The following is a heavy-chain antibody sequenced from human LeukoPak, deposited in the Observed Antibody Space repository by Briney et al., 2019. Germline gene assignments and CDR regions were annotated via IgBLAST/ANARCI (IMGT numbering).Heavy chain of an antibody. J-gene: IGHJ4*02. CDR2: IKQDGSEK. CDR3: ARDRYGGDY. D-gene: IGHD3-10*01. V-gene: IGHV3-7*01. Sequence: GGSLRLSCAASGFTFNSYSMNWFRQAPGKGLEWVANIKQDGSEKYYVDSVKGRFTISRDNAKNSLYLQMNSLRAEDTAVYYCARDRYGGDYWGQGTLVTVSS. CDR1: GFTFNSYS.